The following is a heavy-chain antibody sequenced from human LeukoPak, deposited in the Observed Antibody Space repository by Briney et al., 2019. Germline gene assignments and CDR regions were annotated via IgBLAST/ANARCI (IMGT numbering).Heavy chain of an antibody. CDR3: ARGRSMYYDILTGRYYYYYMDV. D-gene: IGHD3-9*01. CDR1: GYTFTGYY. J-gene: IGHJ6*03. CDR2: MNPNSGNT. Sequence: GASVKVSCKAAGYTFTGYYLHWVRQAPGQGLEWMGWMNPNSGNTGYAQKFQGRVTMTRNTSISTAYMELSSLRSEDTAVYYCARGRSMYYDILTGRYYYYYMDVWGKGTTVTVSS. V-gene: IGHV1-8*02.